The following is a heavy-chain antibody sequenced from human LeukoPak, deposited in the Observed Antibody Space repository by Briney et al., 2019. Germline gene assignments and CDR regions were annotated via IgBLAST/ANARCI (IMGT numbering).Heavy chain of an antibody. CDR1: GFTFSSYN. Sequence: KPGGSLRLSCAGSGFTFSSYNMNWVRQAPGKGLEWVSSTTSSTSYIYYANSVKGRFTISRDNAKNSLYLQMNSLRAEDTAVYYCARDRLASTGTAYYYYGMDVWGQGTTVTVSS. D-gene: IGHD1-1*01. V-gene: IGHV3-21*01. CDR2: TTSSTSYI. J-gene: IGHJ6*02. CDR3: ARDRLASTGTAYYYYGMDV.